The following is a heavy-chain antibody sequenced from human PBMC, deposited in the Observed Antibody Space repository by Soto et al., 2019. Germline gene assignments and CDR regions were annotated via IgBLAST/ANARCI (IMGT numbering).Heavy chain of an antibody. CDR2: ISSSSSTI. CDR1: GFTFSSYS. CDR3: ARDWRVAARPGWFDP. Sequence: PGGSLRLSCAASGFTFSSYSMNWVRQAPGKGLEWVSYISSSSSTIYYADSVKGRFTISRDNAKNSLYLQMNSLRDEDTAVYYCARDWRVAARPGWFDPWGQGTLVTVSS. J-gene: IGHJ5*02. V-gene: IGHV3-48*02. D-gene: IGHD6-6*01.